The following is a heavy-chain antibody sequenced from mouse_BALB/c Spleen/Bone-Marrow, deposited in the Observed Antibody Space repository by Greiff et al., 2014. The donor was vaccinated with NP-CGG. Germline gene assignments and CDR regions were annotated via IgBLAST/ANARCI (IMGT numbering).Heavy chain of an antibody. V-gene: IGHV5-17*02. CDR1: GFTFSSFG. Sequence: EVKLMESGGGLVQPGGSRKLSCAASGFTFSSFGMHWVRQAPEKGLEWVAYISSDSAAICYADTVKGRFTISRDNPKNTLFLQMTSLRSEDTAMYYCARGGNWDDFDVWGAGTTVTVSS. CDR2: ISSDSAAI. D-gene: IGHD4-1*01. J-gene: IGHJ1*01. CDR3: ARGGNWDDFDV.